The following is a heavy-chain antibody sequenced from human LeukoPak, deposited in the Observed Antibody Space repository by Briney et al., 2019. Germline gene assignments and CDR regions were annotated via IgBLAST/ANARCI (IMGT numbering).Heavy chain of an antibody. J-gene: IGHJ4*02. Sequence: SETLSLTCAVYGGSFSGYYWSWIRQPPGKGLEWIGEINHSGSTNYNPSLKSRVTISVDTSKNRFSLKLSSVTAADTAVYYCARVGVLDTAMPIYYFDYWGQGTLVTVSS. CDR1: GGSFSGYY. D-gene: IGHD5-18*01. CDR2: INHSGST. V-gene: IGHV4-34*01. CDR3: ARVGVLDTAMPIYYFDY.